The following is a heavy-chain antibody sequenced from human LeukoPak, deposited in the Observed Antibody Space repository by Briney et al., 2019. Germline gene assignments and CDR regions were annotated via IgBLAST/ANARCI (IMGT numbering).Heavy chain of an antibody. D-gene: IGHD4-17*01. V-gene: IGHV3-53*01. CDR2: IYSGGST. CDR3: ARVAVTTDAFDI. Sequence: GGSLRLSCAASGFTVSSNYMSWVRQAPGKGLEWVSVIYSGGSTYYADSVKGRFTISRDNSKNTLYLQMNSLRAEDTAVYYCARVAVTTDAFDIWGQGTMVTVSS. CDR1: GFTVSSNY. J-gene: IGHJ3*02.